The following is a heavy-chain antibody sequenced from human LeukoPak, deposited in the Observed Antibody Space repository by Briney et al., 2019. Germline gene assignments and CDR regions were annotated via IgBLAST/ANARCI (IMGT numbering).Heavy chain of an antibody. V-gene: IGHV1-3*01. CDR2: INAGNGNT. J-gene: IGHJ6*02. CDR3: AREVEYYYGSGSHYYYYGMDV. D-gene: IGHD3-10*01. Sequence: GASVKVSCKASGYTFTSYAMHWVRQAPGQRLEWMGWINAGNGNTKYSQKFQGRVTITRDTSASTAYMELSSLRSEDTAVYYCAREVEYYYGSGSHYYYYGMDVWGQGTTVTVSS. CDR1: GYTFTSYA.